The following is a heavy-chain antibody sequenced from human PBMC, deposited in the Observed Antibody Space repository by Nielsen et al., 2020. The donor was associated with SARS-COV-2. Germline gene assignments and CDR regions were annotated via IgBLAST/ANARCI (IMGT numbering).Heavy chain of an antibody. V-gene: IGHV3-23*01. Sequence: GESLKISCAASGFTFSSYAMSWVRQAPGKGLEWVSAISGSSGSTYYADSVKGRFTISRDNSKNTLYLQMNSLRAKDTAVYYCAKRLLKWELLVGSDYWGQGTLVTVSS. J-gene: IGHJ4*02. CDR2: ISGSSGST. D-gene: IGHD1-26*01. CDR1: GFTFSSYA. CDR3: AKRLLKWELLVGSDY.